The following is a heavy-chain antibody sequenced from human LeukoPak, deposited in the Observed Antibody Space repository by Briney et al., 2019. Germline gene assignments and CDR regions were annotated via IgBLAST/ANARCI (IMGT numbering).Heavy chain of an antibody. CDR2: INPNSGGT. CDR3: ASRPRADYFDY. V-gene: IGHV1-2*02. Sequence: ASVRVCFSSSGSTFTSYYMHRVREPPGPGGEGRVGINPNSGGTNYEQKFQGSVTMTRDKSTSTAYMELSRRSSDDTAVDYCASRPRADYFDYWGQGTLVTVSS. CDR1: GSTFTSYY. J-gene: IGHJ4*02.